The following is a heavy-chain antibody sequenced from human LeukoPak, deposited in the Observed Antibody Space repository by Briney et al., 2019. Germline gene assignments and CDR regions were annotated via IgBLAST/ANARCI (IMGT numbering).Heavy chain of an antibody. Sequence: GGSLRLSCAASGFTFSNYWMSWVRQAPGKGLEWVANIKQDGSEKYYVDSVKGRFTISRDNAKNSLYLQMNSLRAEDTAVYYCARGGSGFLDYWGQGTLVTVSS. CDR3: ARGGSGFLDY. CDR1: GFTFSNYW. J-gene: IGHJ4*02. CDR2: IKQDGSEK. V-gene: IGHV3-7*01.